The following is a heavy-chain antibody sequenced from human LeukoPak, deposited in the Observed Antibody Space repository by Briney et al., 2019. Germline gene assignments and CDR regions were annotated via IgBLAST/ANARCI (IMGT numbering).Heavy chain of an antibody. Sequence: GGSPRLSCAASGFTFSNAWMNWVRQAPGKGLEWIGRVKRKTDGGSTDYAAPVKGRFTISRDDSKNTLYLQMNSLKTEDTAVYYCTTTVGGSSWIDYWGQGTLLTVSS. CDR3: TTTVGGSSWIDY. CDR1: GFTFSNAW. J-gene: IGHJ4*02. V-gene: IGHV3-15*01. D-gene: IGHD6-13*01. CDR2: VKRKTDGGST.